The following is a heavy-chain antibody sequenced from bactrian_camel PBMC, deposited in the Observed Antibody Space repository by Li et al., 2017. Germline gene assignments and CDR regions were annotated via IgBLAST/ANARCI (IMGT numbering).Heavy chain of an antibody. D-gene: IGHD2*01. J-gene: IGHJ4*01. V-gene: IGHV3S53*01. CDR1: GNSIRTYF. CDR3: AADFAPIACRVGRTPEVNDYNI. CDR2: MNSIGSE. Sequence: HVQLVESGGGSVQAGGSLTLSCVTSGNSIRTYFVGWFRQAPGKKREGIAIMNSIGSERYADSVKGRFTISQDNRKNTVFLQMNTLEPEDTAMYYCAADFAPIACRVGRTPEVNDYNIWGQGTQVTVS.